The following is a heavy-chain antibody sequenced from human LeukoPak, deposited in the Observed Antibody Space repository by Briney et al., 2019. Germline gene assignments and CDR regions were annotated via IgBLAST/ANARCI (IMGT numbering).Heavy chain of an antibody. CDR1: GFTFSSYS. Sequence: GGSLSLSCAASGFTFSSYSMKWVRQAPGKGLEWVSSISSRSSYIFYADSVKCRFTISRDNAKKSLYLQMNSLRAEDTAVYYCASGVNYFDYWGHRNLFTVSS. CDR3: ASGVNYFDY. V-gene: IGHV3-21*01. D-gene: IGHD3-3*01. J-gene: IGHJ4*01. CDR2: ISSRSSYI.